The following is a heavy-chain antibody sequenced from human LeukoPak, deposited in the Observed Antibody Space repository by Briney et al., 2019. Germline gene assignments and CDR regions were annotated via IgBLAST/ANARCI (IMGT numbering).Heavy chain of an antibody. D-gene: IGHD5-12*01. V-gene: IGHV4-34*01. CDR1: GGSFSGYY. J-gene: IGHJ4*02. Sequence: PSETLSLTCAVYGGSFSGYYWSWIRQPPGKGLEWMGEINHNGSTNYNPSLKSRVTISVDTYKNQFSLKLSSVTAADTAVYYCARGPRGYSGYPPFDYWGQGTLVTVSS. CDR3: ARGPRGYSGYPPFDY. CDR2: INHNGST.